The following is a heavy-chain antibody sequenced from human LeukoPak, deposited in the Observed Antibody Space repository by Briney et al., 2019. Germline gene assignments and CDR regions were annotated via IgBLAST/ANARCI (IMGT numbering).Heavy chain of an antibody. CDR2: IYYSGST. CDR3: AREPQVSEAAAGPGGWFDP. Sequence: SETLSLTCTVSGGSISSGGYYWSWIRQHPGKGLEWIGYIYYSGSTYYNPSLKSRVTISVDTSKNQFSLKLSSVTAADTAVYYCAREPQVSEAAAGPGGWFDPWGQGTLVTVSS. J-gene: IGHJ5*02. D-gene: IGHD6-13*01. V-gene: IGHV4-31*03. CDR1: GGSISSGGYY.